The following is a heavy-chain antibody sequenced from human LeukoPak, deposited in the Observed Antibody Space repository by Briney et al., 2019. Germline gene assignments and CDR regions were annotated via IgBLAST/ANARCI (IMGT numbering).Heavy chain of an antibody. D-gene: IGHD2-2*01. CDR1: GGSINSGGYY. V-gene: IGHV4-30-4*01. Sequence: SETLSLTCTVSGGSINSGGYYWSWIRQPPGKGLEWIVYIYYSGSTYYNPSLKSRVTISVDTSKNQFSLKLSSVTAADTAVYYCARVHGEYQLSYYYYGMDVWGQGTTVTVSS. CDR2: IYYSGST. J-gene: IGHJ6*02. CDR3: ARVHGEYQLSYYYYGMDV.